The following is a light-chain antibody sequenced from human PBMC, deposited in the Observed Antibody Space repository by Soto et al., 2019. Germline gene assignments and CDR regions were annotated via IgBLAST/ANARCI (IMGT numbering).Light chain of an antibody. V-gene: IGLV2-8*01. J-gene: IGLJ3*02. CDR1: SSDVGGYNY. CDR2: EVS. CDR3: HSYVSSLSGWV. Sequence: QSVLTQPPSASGSPGQSVTISCTGTSSDVGGYNYVSWYQQHPGKAPKLMIYEVSKRPSGVPDRFSGSRSGTSASLAITGLQAEDEADYHCHSYVSSLSGWVFGGGTKLTVL.